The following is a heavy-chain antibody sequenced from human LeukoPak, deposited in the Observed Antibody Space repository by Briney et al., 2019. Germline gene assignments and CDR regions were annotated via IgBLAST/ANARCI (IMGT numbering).Heavy chain of an antibody. Sequence: GGSLRLSCEASGFTFSNYWMHWVRHVPGKGLVWVSRIRSDGGDTTYADFVQGRFTISRDNVKNMLYLQMNSLRAEDTAVYYCARLAARQILGYYGMDVWGQGTTVTVSS. J-gene: IGHJ6*02. CDR2: IRSDGGDT. CDR1: GFTFSNYW. V-gene: IGHV3-74*01. CDR3: ARLAARQILGYYGMDV. D-gene: IGHD6-6*01.